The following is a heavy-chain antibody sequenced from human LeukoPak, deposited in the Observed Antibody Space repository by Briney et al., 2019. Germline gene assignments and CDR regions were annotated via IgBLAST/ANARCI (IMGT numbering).Heavy chain of an antibody. CDR1: GGSISSYY. D-gene: IGHD4-23*01. Sequence: SETLSLTCTVSGGSISSYYWSWIGQPPGKGLEWIGYIYYSGSTNYNPSLKSRVTISVDTSKNQFSLKLSSVTAADTAVYYCASDYGGNSGDDAFDIWGQGTMVTVSS. J-gene: IGHJ3*02. CDR3: ASDYGGNSGDDAFDI. CDR2: IYYSGST. V-gene: IGHV4-59*01.